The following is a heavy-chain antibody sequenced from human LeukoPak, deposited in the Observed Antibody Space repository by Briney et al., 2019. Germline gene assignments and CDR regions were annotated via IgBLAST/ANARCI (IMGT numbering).Heavy chain of an antibody. Sequence: GGSLRLSCAASGFTFSSYAMHWVRQAPGKGLEWVAVISYDGSNKYYADSVKGRFTISRDNSKNTLYLQMNSLRAEDTAVYYCARDPVAALHGAFDYWGQGTLVTVSS. J-gene: IGHJ4*02. V-gene: IGHV3-30*04. D-gene: IGHD6-19*01. CDR2: ISYDGSNK. CDR3: ARDPVAALHGAFDY. CDR1: GFTFSSYA.